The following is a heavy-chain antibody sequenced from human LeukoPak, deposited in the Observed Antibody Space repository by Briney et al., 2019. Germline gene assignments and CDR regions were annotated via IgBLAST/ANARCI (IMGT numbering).Heavy chain of an antibody. V-gene: IGHV3-23*01. CDR1: GFTFSSYG. J-gene: IGHJ3*02. CDR3: AKFLRSYYDSSGSSDAFDI. CDR2: ISGSGGST. D-gene: IGHD3-22*01. Sequence: GGSLRLSCVASGFTFSSYGMSWVRQAPGRGLEWVSVISGSGGSTYYADSVKGRFTISRDNSKNTLYLQMNSLRAEDTAVYYCAKFLRSYYDSSGSSDAFDIWGQGTMVTVSS.